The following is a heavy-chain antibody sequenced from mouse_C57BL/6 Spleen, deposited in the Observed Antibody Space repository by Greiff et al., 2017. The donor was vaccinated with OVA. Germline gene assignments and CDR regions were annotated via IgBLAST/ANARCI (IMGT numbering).Heavy chain of an antibody. V-gene: IGHV5-9-1*02. CDR3: TRVLTTVVAPYYYAMDY. Sequence: DVMLVESGEGLVKPGGSLKLSCAASGFTFSSYAMSWVRQTPEKRLEWVAYISSGGDYIYYADTVKGRFTISRDNARNTLYLQMSSLKSEDTAMYYCTRVLTTVVAPYYYAMDYWGQGTSVTVSS. D-gene: IGHD1-1*01. CDR2: ISSGGDYI. J-gene: IGHJ4*01. CDR1: GFTFSSYA.